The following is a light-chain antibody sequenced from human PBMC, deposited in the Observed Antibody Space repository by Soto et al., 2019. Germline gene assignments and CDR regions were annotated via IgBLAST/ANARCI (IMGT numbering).Light chain of an antibody. CDR2: QVS. Sequence: QSALTQPASVSGSPGQSITISCTGTSSDVGSYNLVSWYQQHPGKAPKLMIYQVSKRPSGVSNRFSGSKSGNTASLTISGLQAEDEADYHRCSYAGSSPFYVFGTGSKVTV. J-gene: IGLJ1*01. V-gene: IGLV2-23*02. CDR1: SSDVGSYNL. CDR3: CSYAGSSPFYV.